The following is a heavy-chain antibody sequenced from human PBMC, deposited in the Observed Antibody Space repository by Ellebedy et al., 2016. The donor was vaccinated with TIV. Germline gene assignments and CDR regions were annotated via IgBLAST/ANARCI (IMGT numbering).Heavy chain of an antibody. CDR2: ISSSSSTI. Sequence: GESLKISXAASGFTFSSYSMNWVRQAPGKGLEWVSYISSSSSTIYYADSVKGRFTISRDNAKNSLYLQMNSLRAEDTAVYYCARDPTNDYPYYYGMDVWGQGTTVTVSS. CDR1: GFTFSSYS. J-gene: IGHJ6*02. V-gene: IGHV3-48*04. D-gene: IGHD4-11*01. CDR3: ARDPTNDYPYYYGMDV.